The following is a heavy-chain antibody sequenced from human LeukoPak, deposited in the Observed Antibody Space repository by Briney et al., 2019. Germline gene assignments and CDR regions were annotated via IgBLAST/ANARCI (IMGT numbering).Heavy chain of an antibody. D-gene: IGHD1-14*01. Sequence: GGSLRLSCAASGFSFSSYTMNWVRQAPGKGLEWVSIISSSSSYIYYADSVKGRFTISRDNAKNSLFLQMNSLRAEDTAVYYCARGSTTEIGWNYWGQGTLVTVSS. CDR2: ISSSSSYI. CDR1: GFSFSSYT. V-gene: IGHV3-21*01. CDR3: ARGSTTEIGWNY. J-gene: IGHJ4*02.